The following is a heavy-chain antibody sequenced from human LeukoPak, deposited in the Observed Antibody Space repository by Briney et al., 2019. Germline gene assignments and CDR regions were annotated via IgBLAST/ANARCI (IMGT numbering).Heavy chain of an antibody. J-gene: IGHJ3*02. CDR2: ISSSRSTT. CDR3: AKARGPSMVRGVIGDDAFDI. D-gene: IGHD3-10*01. V-gene: IGHV3-48*01. CDR1: GFTFSRYS. Sequence: GGSLRLSCAASGFTFSRYSMSWVRQAPGKGLEWVSHISSSRSTTYYADSVKGRFTISRDNSKNTLYLQMNSLRAEDTAVYYCAKARGPSMVRGVIGDDAFDIWGQGTMVTVSS.